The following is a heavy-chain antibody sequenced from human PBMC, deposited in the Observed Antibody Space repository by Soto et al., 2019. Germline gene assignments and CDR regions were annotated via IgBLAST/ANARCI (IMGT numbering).Heavy chain of an antibody. Sequence: GESLKISCKGSGYSFTSYWIGWVRQMPGKGLEWMGIIYPGDSDTRYNPSFQGQVTISADKSISTAYLQWSSLKASDTAMYYCACSYYDSSGYYWPFDYWGQGTLVTVSS. CDR3: ACSYYDSSGYYWPFDY. J-gene: IGHJ4*02. CDR1: GYSFTSYW. V-gene: IGHV5-51*01. D-gene: IGHD3-22*01. CDR2: IYPGDSDT.